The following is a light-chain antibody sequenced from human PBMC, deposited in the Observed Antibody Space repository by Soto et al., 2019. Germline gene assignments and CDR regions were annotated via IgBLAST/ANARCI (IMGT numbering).Light chain of an antibody. CDR1: SSNIGSNT. CDR3: AAWDDSLNGVV. Sequence: QSVLTQPPSASGTPGQRVTIYCSGSSSNIGSNTVNWYQQLPGTAPKLLIYSNNQRPSGVPDRFSGSKSGTSASLAISGLQSEDEADYYCAAWDDSLNGVVFCGGTKVTVL. CDR2: SNN. V-gene: IGLV1-44*01. J-gene: IGLJ2*01.